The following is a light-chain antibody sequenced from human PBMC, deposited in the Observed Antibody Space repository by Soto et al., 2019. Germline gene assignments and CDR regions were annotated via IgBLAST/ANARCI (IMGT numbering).Light chain of an antibody. CDR3: ETWDSHTRV. J-gene: IGLJ3*02. V-gene: IGLV4-60*02. CDR1: SGHRNYI. Sequence: QPVLTQSSSASASLGSSVKLTCTLSSGHRNYIIAWHQQQPGKAPRYLMRLEGSGTYNKGSEIPERFSGSSSGADRYLTISNLQFEDEADYYCETWDSHTRVFGGGTKLTVL. CDR2: LEGSGTY.